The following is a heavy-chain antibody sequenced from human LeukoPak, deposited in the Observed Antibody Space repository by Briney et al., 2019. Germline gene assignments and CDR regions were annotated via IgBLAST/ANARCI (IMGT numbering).Heavy chain of an antibody. Sequence: PGGSLRLSCAASGFTFSTYGMHWVRQAPGKGLEWVALIRYDGSDKYYSDSVKGRFTASGDNSKNSVYLQMDSLRAEDTAVYYCARRGYSGYNWGPDYWGQGTLVTVSS. CDR1: GFTFSTYG. CDR3: ARRGYSGYNWGPDY. V-gene: IGHV3-33*01. D-gene: IGHD5-12*01. CDR2: IRYDGSDK. J-gene: IGHJ4*02.